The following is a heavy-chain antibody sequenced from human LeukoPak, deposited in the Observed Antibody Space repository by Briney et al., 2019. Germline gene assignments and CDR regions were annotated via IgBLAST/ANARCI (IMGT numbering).Heavy chain of an antibody. Sequence: GXSLXLSCAASGFTFNSYAMSWVRQAPGKGLEWVSXISGSGGSTYYTDSVKGRFTISRDNSKNTLYLQMNSLRAEDTAVYYCAKLRLFVSSGWLTDFDYWGQGTLVTVSS. CDR1: GFTFNSYA. CDR2: ISGSGGST. J-gene: IGHJ4*02. CDR3: AKLRLFVSSGWLTDFDY. V-gene: IGHV3-23*01. D-gene: IGHD6-19*01.